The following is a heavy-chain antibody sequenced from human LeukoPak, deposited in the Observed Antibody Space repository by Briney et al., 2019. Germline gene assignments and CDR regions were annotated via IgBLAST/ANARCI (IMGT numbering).Heavy chain of an antibody. V-gene: IGHV3-23*01. J-gene: IGHJ4*02. CDR2: ISGSGGST. Sequence: PGGSLRLSCVLSGLTFSDAWMSWVRQAPGKGLEWVSAISGSGGSTYYADSVKGRFTISRDNSKNTLYLQMNSLRAEDTAVYYCAKVLVGATNADYWGQGTLVTVSS. D-gene: IGHD1-26*01. CDR1: GLTFSDAW. CDR3: AKVLVGATNADY.